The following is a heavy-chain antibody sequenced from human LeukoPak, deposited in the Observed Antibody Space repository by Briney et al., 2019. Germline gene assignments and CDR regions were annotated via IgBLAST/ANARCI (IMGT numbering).Heavy chain of an antibody. CDR1: GYSISSGYY. CDR2: IYHSGST. Sequence: SETLSLTCAVSGYSISSGYYWGWIRQPPGKGLEWIGSIYHSGSTYYNPSLKSRVTISVDTSKNQFSLKLSSVTAADTAVYYCARPHIHIAAAGTGWFDPWGQGTLVTVSS. CDR3: ARPHIHIAAAGTGWFDP. J-gene: IGHJ5*02. V-gene: IGHV4-38-2*01. D-gene: IGHD6-13*01.